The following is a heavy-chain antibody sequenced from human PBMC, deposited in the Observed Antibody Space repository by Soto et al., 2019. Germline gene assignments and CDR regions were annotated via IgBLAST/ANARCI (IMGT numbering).Heavy chain of an antibody. CDR2: IYSGGKT. Sequence: GGSLRLSCAASGFTVSTNYISWVRQAPGKGLEWVSIIYSGGKTYYADSVKGRFVISRDNSKNTLYLQMNSLRVEDTAVYYCARMASLREWLVNAFDTWGQGTTVTVSS. D-gene: IGHD6-19*01. V-gene: IGHV3-53*01. J-gene: IGHJ3*02. CDR1: GFTVSTNY. CDR3: ARMASLREWLVNAFDT.